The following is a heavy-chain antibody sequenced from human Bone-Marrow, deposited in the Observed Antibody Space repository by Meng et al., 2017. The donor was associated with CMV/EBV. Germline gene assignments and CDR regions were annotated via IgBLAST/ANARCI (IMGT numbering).Heavy chain of an antibody. Sequence: GGSLRLSCVASGFTFSRNAMHWVRLTPGKGLEWVAVISYDDTLKYYGDSVKGRFTISRENSVNTLLLQMTSLRLEDTGLYYCERTVVPPCQGLVAFDFWGQGTMVTVSS. V-gene: IGHV3-30*01. CDR1: GFTFSRNA. J-gene: IGHJ3*01. D-gene: IGHD2-2*01. CDR2: ISYDDTLK. CDR3: ERTVVPPCQGLVAFDF.